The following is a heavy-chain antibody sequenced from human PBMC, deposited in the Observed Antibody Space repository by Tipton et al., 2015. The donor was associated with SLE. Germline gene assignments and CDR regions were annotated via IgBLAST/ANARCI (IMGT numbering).Heavy chain of an antibody. CDR2: ISWNSGKI. CDR1: GFTFDDHA. V-gene: IGHV3-9*01. J-gene: IGHJ5*02. D-gene: IGHD1-26*01. Sequence: RSLRLSCAVSGFTFDDHAMHWVRQAPGKGLEWVSGISWNSGKIGYADSVKGRFTISRDNAKNSLFLQMNSLRPEDTALYYCAKGGSYLSSWGQGTLVTVSS. CDR3: AKGGSYLSS.